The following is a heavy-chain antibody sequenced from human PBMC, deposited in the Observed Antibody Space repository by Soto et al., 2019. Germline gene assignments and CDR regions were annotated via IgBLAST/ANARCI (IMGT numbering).Heavy chain of an antibody. Sequence: QVHLVQSGAEVKKPGASVKVSCKASGYIFTSYGISWVRQAPGQGLEWMGWISPYKGDTNYAQNFQGRVAMTTDTSTNTVYMELRSLGSDDTAVYYCTRNWAYSASYHEYWGQGTLITVSS. V-gene: IGHV1-18*01. J-gene: IGHJ4*02. CDR2: ISPYKGDT. D-gene: IGHD1-26*01. CDR1: GYIFTSYG. CDR3: TRNWAYSASYHEY.